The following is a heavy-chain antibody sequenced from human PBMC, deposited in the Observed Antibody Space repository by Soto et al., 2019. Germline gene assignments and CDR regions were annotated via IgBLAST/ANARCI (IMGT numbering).Heavy chain of an antibody. CDR1: GGSFGNSA. V-gene: IGHV1-69*01. CDR3: ATGVIWIGYFTVDS. D-gene: IGHD3-3*01. Sequence: QVQLVQSGAEVKKPGSSVKVSCKASGGSFGNSAINWVRQTPGQGLEWLGGFIPVYRTLNYAQKFQGRVTITADESTGKAYMKLSSLASDDTAVYYCATGVIWIGYFTVDSWGQGTRVTVSS. CDR2: FIPVYRTL. J-gene: IGHJ4*02.